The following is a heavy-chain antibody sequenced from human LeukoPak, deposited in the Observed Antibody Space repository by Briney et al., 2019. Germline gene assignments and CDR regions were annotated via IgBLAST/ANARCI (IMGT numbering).Heavy chain of an antibody. CDR1: GFTLSAYW. Sequence: PGGSLRLSCVASGFTLSAYWMSWVRQAPGKGLEWVALVKGDGSATYYVDSVKGRFTISRDNAENSLFSQMSSLRVEDTAVYFCARDLSSRDGYWGQGTLVTVSS. J-gene: IGHJ4*02. CDR2: VKGDGSAT. V-gene: IGHV3-7*03. CDR3: ARDLSSRDGY. D-gene: IGHD6-13*01.